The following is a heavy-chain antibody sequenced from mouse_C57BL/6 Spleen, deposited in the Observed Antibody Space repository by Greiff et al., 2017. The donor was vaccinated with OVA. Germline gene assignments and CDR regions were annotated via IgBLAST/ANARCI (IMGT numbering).Heavy chain of an antibody. D-gene: IGHD2-1*01. CDR3: ARRGMDGNYLHAMDY. CDR2: ISDGGSYT. V-gene: IGHV5-4*01. Sequence: EVHLVESGGGLVKPGGSLKLSCAASGFTFSSYAMSWVRQTPEKRLEWVATISDGGSYTYYPDNVKGRFTISRDNAKNNLYLQMSHLKSEDTAMYYCARRGMDGNYLHAMDYWGQGTSVTVSS. CDR1: GFTFSSYA. J-gene: IGHJ4*01.